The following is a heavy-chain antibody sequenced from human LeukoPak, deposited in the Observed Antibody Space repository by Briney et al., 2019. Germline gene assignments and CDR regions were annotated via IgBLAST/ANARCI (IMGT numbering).Heavy chain of an antibody. CDR1: GGSINSRSYY. CDR2: IYYSGST. D-gene: IGHD3-10*01. Sequence: SETLSLTCTVSGGSINSRSYYWGWIRQPAGKGLEWIGSIYYSGSTYYNPSFKSRSTISIDTSKTQFSLKLSSVTAADTAVYYCAGWFIDLSYFDYWGLGTRVTVSS. V-gene: IGHV4-39*01. J-gene: IGHJ4*02. CDR3: AGWFIDLSYFDY.